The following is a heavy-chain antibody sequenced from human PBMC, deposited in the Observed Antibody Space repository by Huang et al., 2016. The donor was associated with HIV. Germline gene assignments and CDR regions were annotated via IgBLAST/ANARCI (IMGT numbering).Heavy chain of an antibody. CDR2: VSPYNGDT. Sequence: QVKLVQSGAEVKKPGASVKVSCKTSGYTFSGYAIPWVRQAPGQGLEWMGWVSPYNGDTKYVQNLQGRVTMTTDMATTTAYMELRSLTSDDTAIYYCARKFGRDFDYWGQGTLVTVSS. CDR1: GYTFSGYA. V-gene: IGHV1-18*01. J-gene: IGHJ4*02. D-gene: IGHD3-16*01. CDR3: ARKFGRDFDY.